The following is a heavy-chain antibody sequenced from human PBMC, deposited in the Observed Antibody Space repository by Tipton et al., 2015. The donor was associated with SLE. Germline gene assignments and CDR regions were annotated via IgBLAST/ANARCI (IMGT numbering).Heavy chain of an antibody. J-gene: IGHJ3*02. CDR3: ASAPQAARNAFDI. CDR2: IYTSGST. Sequence: LRLSCTVSGGSISSSSYYWSWIRQPAGKGLEWIGYIYTSGSTNYNPSLKSRVTISVDTSKNQFSLKLSSVTAADTAVYYCASAPQAARNAFDIWGQGTMVTVSS. CDR1: GGSISSSSYY. D-gene: IGHD6-6*01. V-gene: IGHV4-61*09.